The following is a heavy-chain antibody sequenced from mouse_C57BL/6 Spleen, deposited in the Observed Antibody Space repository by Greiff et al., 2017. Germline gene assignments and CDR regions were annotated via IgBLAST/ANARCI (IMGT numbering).Heavy chain of an antibody. CDR2: IDPSDSET. V-gene: IGHV1-52*01. Sequence: VQLQQPGAELVRPGSSVKLSCKASGYTFTSYWMHWVKQRPIQGLEWIGNIDPSDSETHYNQKFKDKATLTVDKSSSTAYMQLSSLTSEDSAVYYCARSSSSYGFAYWGQGTLVTVSA. J-gene: IGHJ3*01. CDR1: GYTFTSYW. CDR3: ARSSSSYGFAY. D-gene: IGHD1-1*01.